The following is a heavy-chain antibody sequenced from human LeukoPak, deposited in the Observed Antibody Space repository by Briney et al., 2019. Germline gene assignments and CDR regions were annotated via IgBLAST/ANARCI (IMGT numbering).Heavy chain of an antibody. CDR1: GFTFSSYG. J-gene: IGHJ6*03. CDR2: ISYDGSNK. D-gene: IGHD3-3*01. V-gene: IGHV3-30*03. CDR3: ARVGHYDFWSGSPPGYYYMDV. Sequence: QPGGSLRLSCAASGFTFSSYGMHWVRQAPGKGLEWVAVISYDGSNKYYADSVKGRFTISRDNAKNTLYLQMNSLRAEDTAVYYCARVGHYDFWSGSPPGYYYMDVWGKGTTVTVSS.